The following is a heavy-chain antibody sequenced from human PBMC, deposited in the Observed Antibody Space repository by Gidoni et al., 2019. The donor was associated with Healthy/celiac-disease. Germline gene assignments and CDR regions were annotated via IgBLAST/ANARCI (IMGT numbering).Heavy chain of an antibody. CDR3: AKEYDFCKTTGPPPPAPGCSDY. CDR1: GFTFSSYA. CDR2: ISGSGGGT. V-gene: IGHV3-23*01. Sequence: EVQLLESGGGLVQPGGSLRLSCAASGFTFSSYAMSWVRQAPGKGLGWVSAISGSGGGTYYADSVKGRFTISRDNSKNTLYLQMNSLRAEDTAVYYCAKEYDFCKTTGPPPPAPGCSDYWGQGTLVTVSS. J-gene: IGHJ4*02. D-gene: IGHD3-3*01.